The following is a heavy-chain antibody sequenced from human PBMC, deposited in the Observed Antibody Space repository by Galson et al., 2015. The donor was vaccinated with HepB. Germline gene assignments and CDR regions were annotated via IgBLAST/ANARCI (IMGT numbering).Heavy chain of an antibody. D-gene: IGHD4/OR15-4a*01. J-gene: IGHJ5*02. CDR3: ARVISSGLWKWFDP. Sequence: SLRLSCAASGFMFSNYEMTWVRQAPGKGLEWVSSISRSSSYIFYADSMKGRFTISRDNAKNTLYLQMTSLRVEDTAVYYCARVISSGLWKWFDPWGREPWSPSPQ. CDR2: ISRSSSYI. CDR1: GFMFSNYE. V-gene: IGHV3-21*01.